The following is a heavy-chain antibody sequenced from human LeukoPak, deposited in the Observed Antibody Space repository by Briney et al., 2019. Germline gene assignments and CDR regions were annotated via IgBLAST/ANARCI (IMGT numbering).Heavy chain of an antibody. Sequence: PGGSLRLSCAASGFTFSSYEMIWVRQAPGKGLELVSYISDSAGTIYYADSVKGRFTISRDNAKNSLYLQMNSLRPEDTAVYYCARPPITYYYDSSAYYWGQGTLVTVSS. CDR3: ARPPITYYYDSSAYY. J-gene: IGHJ4*02. V-gene: IGHV3-48*03. CDR1: GFTFSSYE. CDR2: ISDSAGTI. D-gene: IGHD3-22*01.